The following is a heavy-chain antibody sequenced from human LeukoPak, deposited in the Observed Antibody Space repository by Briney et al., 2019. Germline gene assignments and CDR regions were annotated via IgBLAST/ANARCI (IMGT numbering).Heavy chain of an antibody. CDR2: IYYSGST. V-gene: IGHV4-59*01. J-gene: IGHJ6*03. Sequence: SETLSLTCTVAGGSISSYYWSWIRQPPGKGLEWIGYIYYSGSTNYNPSLKSRVTISVDTSKNQFSLKLSSVTAADTAVYYCASGSYLYYYYYYMDVWGKGTTVTVSS. CDR3: ASGSYLYYYYYYMDV. D-gene: IGHD3-10*01. CDR1: GGSISSYY.